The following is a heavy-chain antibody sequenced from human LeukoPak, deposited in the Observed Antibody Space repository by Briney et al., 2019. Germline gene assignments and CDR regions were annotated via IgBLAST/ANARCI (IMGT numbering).Heavy chain of an antibody. D-gene: IGHD3-22*01. Sequence: ASVKVSCKASGYTFTSYGISWVRQAPGQGLEWMGWISAYNGNTNYAQKLQGRVTMTTDTSTSTAYMELRSLRSDDTAVYYCASGATNYYDSSGLSDYWGQGTLVTVSS. CDR2: ISAYNGNT. J-gene: IGHJ4*02. CDR3: ASGATNYYDSSGLSDY. CDR1: GYTFTSYG. V-gene: IGHV1-18*01.